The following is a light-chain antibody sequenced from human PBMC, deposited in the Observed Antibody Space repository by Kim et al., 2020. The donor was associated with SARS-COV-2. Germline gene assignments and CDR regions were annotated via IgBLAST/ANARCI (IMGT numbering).Light chain of an antibody. CDR3: SSYTSSSTLV. Sequence: GQSITISCTGTSSDVGGYNYVSWYQQHPGKAPKLMIYDVSKRPSGVSNRFSGSKSGNTVSLTISGLQAEDEADYYCSSYTSSSTLVFGGGTQLTVL. CDR1: SSDVGGYNY. J-gene: IGLJ2*01. CDR2: DVS. V-gene: IGLV2-14*04.